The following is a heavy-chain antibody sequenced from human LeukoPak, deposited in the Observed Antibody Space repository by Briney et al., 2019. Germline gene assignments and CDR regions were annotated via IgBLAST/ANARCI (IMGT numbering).Heavy chain of an antibody. V-gene: IGHV3-23*01. D-gene: IGHD3-22*01. CDR2: ISGSGGST. CDR3: AKTMIVVVITGGVDY. Sequence: GGSLRPSCAASGFTFSSYAMSWVRRAPGKGLEWVSAISGSGGSTYYADSVKGRFTISRDNSKNTLYLQMNSLRAEDTAVYYCAKTMIVVVITGGVDYWGQGTLVTVSS. J-gene: IGHJ4*02. CDR1: GFTFSSYA.